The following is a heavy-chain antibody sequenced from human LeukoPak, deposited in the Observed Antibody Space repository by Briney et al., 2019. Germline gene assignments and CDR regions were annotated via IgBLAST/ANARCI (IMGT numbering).Heavy chain of an antibody. CDR3: AKPPFDGDYFDY. V-gene: IGHV3-43*02. J-gene: IGHJ4*02. CDR1: GFTFDDYA. CDR2: ISGDCGST. D-gene: IGHD3-9*01. Sequence: PGGSLRLSCAASGFTFDDYAMHWSRQAPGKGLEGVSLISGDCGSTYYADSVKGRFNISRDNSKNSLYLQMNSLRTEDTALYYCAKPPFDGDYFDYWGQGNLVTVSS.